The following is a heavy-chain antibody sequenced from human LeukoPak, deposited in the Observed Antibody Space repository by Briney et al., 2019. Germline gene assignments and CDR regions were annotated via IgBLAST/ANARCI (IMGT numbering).Heavy chain of an antibody. CDR1: GFTFSSYE. V-gene: IGHV3-48*03. CDR2: ISSSGSTI. D-gene: IGHD3-22*01. J-gene: IGHJ4*02. Sequence: PGGSLRLSCAASGFTFSSYEMDWVRQAPGKGLEWVSYISSSGSTIYYADSVKGRFTISRDNAKNSLYLQMNSLRAEDTAVYYCARNYYDSSGSYKIDYWGQGTLVTVSS. CDR3: ARNYYDSSGSYKIDY.